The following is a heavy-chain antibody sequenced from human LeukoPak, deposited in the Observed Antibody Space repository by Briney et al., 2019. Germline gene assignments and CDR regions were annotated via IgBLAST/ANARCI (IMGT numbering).Heavy chain of an antibody. CDR2: MYYSGST. CDR1: GGSISSHY. V-gene: IGHV4-59*11. D-gene: IGHD4-23*01. Sequence: SGTLSLTCTVSGGSISSHYWSWVRQPPGKGLEWIGYMYYSGSTNYNPSLKSRVSISVDTSKNQFSLKLSSVTAADTALYYCARLVDGGNEYWYFDLWGRGTLVTVSS. CDR3: ARLVDGGNEYWYFDL. J-gene: IGHJ2*01.